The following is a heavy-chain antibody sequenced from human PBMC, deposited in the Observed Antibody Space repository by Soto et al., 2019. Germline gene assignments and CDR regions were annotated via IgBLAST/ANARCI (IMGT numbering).Heavy chain of an antibody. CDR1: GYIFRNFG. CDR3: AREGAALSGYPYYSDY. D-gene: IGHD3-22*01. V-gene: IGHV1-18*04. J-gene: IGHJ4*02. Sequence: GASVKVSCKASGYIFRNFGISWVRQAPGQGLEWMGRISAYNDNTNYVKKFQGRVSMTTDTSTSTAYMELRSLTSGDTAVYYCAREGAALSGYPYYSDYWGQGTQVTVSS. CDR2: ISAYNDNT.